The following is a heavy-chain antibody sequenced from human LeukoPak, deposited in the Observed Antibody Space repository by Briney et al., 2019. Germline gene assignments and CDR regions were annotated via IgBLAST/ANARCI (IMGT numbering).Heavy chain of an antibody. CDR1: GYTFTNYW. Sequence: GESLKISCKGSGYTFTNYWIAWVRQMPGKGLAWMGIIYPSDSDTRYSPSFQDQVTLSADKSISTAYLQWSSLKASDTAMCYCARSHYYGSGSDYYYYSMDVWGKGTTVTVSS. CDR3: ARSHYYGSGSDYYYYSMDV. D-gene: IGHD3-10*01. CDR2: IYPSDSDT. J-gene: IGHJ6*03. V-gene: IGHV5-51*01.